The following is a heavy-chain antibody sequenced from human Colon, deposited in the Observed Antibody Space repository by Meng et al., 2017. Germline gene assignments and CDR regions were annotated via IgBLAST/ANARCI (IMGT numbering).Heavy chain of an antibody. D-gene: IGHD3-22*01. J-gene: IGHJ4*02. V-gene: IGHV3-7*01. Sequence: GGSLDLSCAASGFTFSNYWMSWVRQAPGKGLEWVANMKEDGGEIYYVDSVKGRFTISRDNAKNSLYLQMNSLRAEDTAVYYCARDDDGSGHWRFYFDYWGQGTLVTVSS. CDR1: GFTFSNYW. CDR2: MKEDGGEI. CDR3: ARDDDGSGHWRFYFDY.